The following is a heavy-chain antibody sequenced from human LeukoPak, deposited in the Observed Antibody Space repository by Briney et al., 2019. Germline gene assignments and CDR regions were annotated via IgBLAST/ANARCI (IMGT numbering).Heavy chain of an antibody. CDR3: ARGPAAGNWFDP. Sequence: ASVKVPCKASGYTFTSYDINWVRQATGQGLEWMGWMNPNSGNTGYAQKFQGRVTMTRNTSISTAYMELSSLRSEDTAVYYCARGPAAGNWFDPWGQGTLVTVSS. CDR1: GYTFTSYD. D-gene: IGHD2-2*01. J-gene: IGHJ5*02. CDR2: MNPNSGNT. V-gene: IGHV1-8*01.